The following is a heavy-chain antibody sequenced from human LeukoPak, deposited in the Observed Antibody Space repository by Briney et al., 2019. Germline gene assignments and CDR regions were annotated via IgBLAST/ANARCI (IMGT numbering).Heavy chain of an antibody. Sequence: SETLSLTCAVYGGSFSGYYWSWIRQPPGKGLERIGEINHSGSTNYNPSLKSRVTISVDTSKNQFSLKLSSVTAADTAVYYCARGPLRGGSYRYTPRFAFDIWGQGTMVTVSS. D-gene: IGHD3-16*02. V-gene: IGHV4-34*01. J-gene: IGHJ3*02. CDR1: GGSFSGYY. CDR3: ARGPLRGGSYRYTPRFAFDI. CDR2: INHSGST.